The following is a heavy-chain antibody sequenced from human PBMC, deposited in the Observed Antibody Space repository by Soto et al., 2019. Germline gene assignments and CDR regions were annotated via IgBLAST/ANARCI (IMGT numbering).Heavy chain of an antibody. CDR3: SRERHYYDSSCYYFYFDY. Sequence: GGSLRLSCAASGFTFSSYGMHWVRQAPGKGLEWVAVIWYDGSNKYYADSVKGRFTISRDNSKNTLYLQMNSLRAEDTAVYYCSRERHYYDSSCYYFYFDYWGQGTLVTVSS. D-gene: IGHD3-22*01. CDR2: IWYDGSNK. CDR1: GFTFSSYG. J-gene: IGHJ4*02. V-gene: IGHV3-33*01.